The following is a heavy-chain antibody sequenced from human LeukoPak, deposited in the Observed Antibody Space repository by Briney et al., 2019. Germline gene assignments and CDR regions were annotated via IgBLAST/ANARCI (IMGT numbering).Heavy chain of an antibody. D-gene: IGHD5-18*01. CDR1: GGSFSGYY. CDR2: INHSGST. V-gene: IGHV4-34*01. CDR3: ARGGYSYGYYFDY. Sequence: SETLSLTCAVYGGSFSGYYWSWIRQPPGKGLEWIGEINHSGSTNYNPSLKSRVTISVDTSKNQFSLKLSSVTAAGTAVYYCARGGYSYGYYFDYWGQGTLVTVSS. J-gene: IGHJ4*02.